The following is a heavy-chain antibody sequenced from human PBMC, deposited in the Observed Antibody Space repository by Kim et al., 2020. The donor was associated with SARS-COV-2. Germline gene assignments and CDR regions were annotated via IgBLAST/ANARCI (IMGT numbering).Heavy chain of an antibody. Sequence: GGSLRLSCAASGFTFSSYGMHWVRQAPGKGLEWVAVISYDGSNKYYADSVKGRFTISRDNSKNTLYLQMNSLRAEDTAVYYCAKDRGGWCYGENDYWGQGTLVTVSS. CDR1: GFTFSSYG. V-gene: IGHV3-30*18. CDR3: AKDRGGWCYGENDY. D-gene: IGHD4-17*01. J-gene: IGHJ4*02. CDR2: ISYDGSNK.